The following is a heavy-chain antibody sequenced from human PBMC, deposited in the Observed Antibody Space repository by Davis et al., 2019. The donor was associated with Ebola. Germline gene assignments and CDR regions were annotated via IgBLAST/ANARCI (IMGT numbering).Heavy chain of an antibody. Sequence: MPSETLSLTCTVSGGSIISSSSYWSWIRQPPGKGLEWIGEIHHSGSTNYNPSLKSRVTISVDTSKNQFSLKLSSVTAADTAVYYCARGGDWTLDYWGQGTLATVSS. V-gene: IGHV4-39*07. CDR2: IHHSGST. J-gene: IGHJ4*02. CDR1: GGSIISSSSY. D-gene: IGHD2-21*01. CDR3: ARGGDWTLDY.